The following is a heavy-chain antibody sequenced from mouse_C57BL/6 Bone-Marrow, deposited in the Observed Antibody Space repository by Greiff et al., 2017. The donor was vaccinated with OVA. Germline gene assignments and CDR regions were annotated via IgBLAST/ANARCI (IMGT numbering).Heavy chain of an antibody. CDR1: GYTFTSYW. CDR2: IDPSDSET. CDR3: ARRDWDGIFSAY. V-gene: IGHV1-52*01. D-gene: IGHD4-1*01. J-gene: IGHJ3*01. Sequence: QVQLQQPGAELVRPGSSVKLSCKASGYTFTSYWMHWVKQRPIQGLEWIGNIDPSDSETHYNQKFKDKATLTVDKSSSTAYMQLSSLTSEDSAVYYCARRDWDGIFSAYWGQGTLVTVSA.